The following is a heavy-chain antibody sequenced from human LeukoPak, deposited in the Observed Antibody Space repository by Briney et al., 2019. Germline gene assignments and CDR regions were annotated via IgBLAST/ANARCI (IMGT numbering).Heavy chain of an antibody. J-gene: IGHJ4*02. V-gene: IGHV1-46*01. CDR2: INPSGGST. D-gene: IGHD3-22*01. CDR3: ARGIGSSGYYVDYFDY. CDR1: GYTFTSYY. Sequence: ASVKVSCKASGYTFTSYYMHWVRQAPGQGLEWMGIINPSGGSTSYAQKFQGRVTMTRDTSTSTVYMELSSLRSEDTAVYYCARGIGSSGYYVDYFDYWGQGTLVTVSS.